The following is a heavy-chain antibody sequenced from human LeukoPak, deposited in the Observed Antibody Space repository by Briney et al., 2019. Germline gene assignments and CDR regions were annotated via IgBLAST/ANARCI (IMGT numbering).Heavy chain of an antibody. V-gene: IGHV3-74*01. CDR1: GFIFSNYW. CDR2: INNDGSST. CDR3: ASYWRGVGFDP. Sequence: PGGSLRLSCAASGFIFSNYWMVWVRQVPGEGLVWVSLINNDGSSTNYADSVKGRFTISRDNPENTLYLQMNSLRVEDTAVYYCASYWRGVGFDPWGQGTLVTVSS. D-gene: IGHD1-26*01. J-gene: IGHJ5*02.